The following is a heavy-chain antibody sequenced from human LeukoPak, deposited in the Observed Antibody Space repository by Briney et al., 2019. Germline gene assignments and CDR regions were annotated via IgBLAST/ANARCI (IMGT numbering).Heavy chain of an antibody. CDR1: GYTFTSSYD. V-gene: IGHV1-8*01. Sequence: ASVKVSCKASGYTFTSSYDINWVRQAPGQGLEWMGWMNPYSGITGYPQKFQGRVTMTRDTSISTAYMELSSLTSEDTAVCFCARENVNRGSSWGYDYFGMDVWGQGTAVTVSS. CDR2: MNPYSGIT. D-gene: IGHD6-13*01. CDR3: ARENVNRGSSWGYDYFGMDV. J-gene: IGHJ6*02.